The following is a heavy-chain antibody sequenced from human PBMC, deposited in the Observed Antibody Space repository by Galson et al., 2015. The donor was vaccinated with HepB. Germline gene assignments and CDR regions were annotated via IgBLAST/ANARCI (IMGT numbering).Heavy chain of an antibody. CDR2: IYYSGST. Sequence: SEPLSLTCTVSGGSISSSSYYWGWVRQPPGKGLEWIGSIYYSGSTYYNPSLKSRVTISVDTSKNQFSLKLSSVTAADTAVYYCANSGGGVVVAATVPPDAFDIWGQGTMVTVSS. J-gene: IGHJ3*02. V-gene: IGHV4-39*01. D-gene: IGHD2-15*01. CDR1: GGSISSSSYY. CDR3: ANSGGGVVVAATVPPDAFDI.